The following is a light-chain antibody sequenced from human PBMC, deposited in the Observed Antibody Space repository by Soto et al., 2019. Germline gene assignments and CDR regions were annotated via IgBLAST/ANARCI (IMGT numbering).Light chain of an antibody. J-gene: IGLJ1*01. CDR1: SSDIGFYNY. V-gene: IGLV2-14*03. Sequence: QSALTQPASVSGSPGQSITISCSGTSSDIGFYNYVSWYQQYPGKAPNLLIYGVTNRPSGVSYRFSGSKSGSTASLTISGLRDEDEADYHCSSYSTSFFYVFGTGTKLTVL. CDR2: GVT. CDR3: SSYSTSFFYV.